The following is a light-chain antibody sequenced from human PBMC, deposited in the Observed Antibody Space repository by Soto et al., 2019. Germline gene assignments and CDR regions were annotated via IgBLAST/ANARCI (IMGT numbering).Light chain of an antibody. CDR1: SSNIGAGYD. V-gene: IGLV1-40*01. CDR3: QSYDSRRTVV. CDR2: ANN. J-gene: IGLJ2*01. Sequence: QSVLTQPPSVSGAPGQRVTISCTGSSSNIGAGYDVHWYQQLPGTAPKLLIYANNNRPSGVPVRFSGSKSGTSASLAITGLQAEDEAEYYCQSYDSRRTVVFGGGTKLTVL.